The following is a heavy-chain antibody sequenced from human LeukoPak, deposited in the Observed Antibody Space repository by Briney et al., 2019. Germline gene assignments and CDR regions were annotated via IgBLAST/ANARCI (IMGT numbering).Heavy chain of an antibody. J-gene: IGHJ4*02. Sequence: GSLRLSCAASGFTFSSYSMNWVRQAPGKGLEWTGYIFYSGSTNYSPSLKSRVTISVDTSKNQFSLKLSSVTAADTAVYYCARGSNYDFWSGYFFDYWGQGTLVTVSS. D-gene: IGHD3-3*01. CDR1: GFTFSSYS. CDR3: ARGSNYDFWSGYFFDY. V-gene: IGHV4-59*01. CDR2: IFYSGST.